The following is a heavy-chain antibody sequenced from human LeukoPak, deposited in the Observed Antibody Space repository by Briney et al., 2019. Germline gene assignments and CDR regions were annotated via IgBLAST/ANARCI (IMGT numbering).Heavy chain of an antibody. Sequence: GGSLTLTCAASGFTVSTNRMTWVRQAPAKGLEWVSTIYSGGTTYYADSVMGRFTISRHNSRNTLYLQMNSLRAEDTAVYYCARVDTVMAYYFDLWGQGTLVTVSS. CDR1: GFTVSTNR. V-gene: IGHV3-53*04. CDR2: IYSGGTT. J-gene: IGHJ4*02. CDR3: ARVDTVMAYYFDL. D-gene: IGHD5-18*01.